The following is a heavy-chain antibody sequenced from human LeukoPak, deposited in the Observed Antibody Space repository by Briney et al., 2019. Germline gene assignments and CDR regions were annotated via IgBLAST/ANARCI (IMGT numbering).Heavy chain of an antibody. CDR3: ARRVIGWFGTYYYYYMDV. CDR1: GGSFSGYY. D-gene: IGHD3-10*01. CDR2: INHSGST. J-gene: IGHJ6*03. V-gene: IGHV4-34*01. Sequence: PSETLSLTCAVYGGSFSGYYWSWIRQPPGKGLEWIGEINHSGSTNYNPSLKSRVTISVDTSKNQFSLKLSSVTAADTAVYYCARRVIGWFGTYYYYYMDVWGKGTTVTISS.